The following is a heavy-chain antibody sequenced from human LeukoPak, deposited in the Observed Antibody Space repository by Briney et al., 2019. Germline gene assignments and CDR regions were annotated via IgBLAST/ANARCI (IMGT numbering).Heavy chain of an antibody. CDR1: GGSISPYY. CDR3: VNSGYTHWYFDL. CDR2: VSYSGST. J-gene: IGHJ2*01. D-gene: IGHD3-22*01. Sequence: PSETLSLTCTVSGGSISPYYWSWIRQPPGKGLEWIGYVSYSGSTNYNPSLRSRGTISVDTSKNQFSLKLSSVTAADPAVYYCVNSGYTHWYFDLWGRGTLVTVSS. V-gene: IGHV4-59*01.